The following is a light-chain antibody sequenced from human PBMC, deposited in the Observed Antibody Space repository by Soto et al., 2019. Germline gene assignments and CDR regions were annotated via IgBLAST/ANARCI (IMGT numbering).Light chain of an antibody. CDR3: QQFNSYSTWT. CDR2: KAS. CDR1: QSISSW. Sequence: DIQMTQSPSTLSASVGDRVTITCRASQSISSWLAWYQQKPGKAPKLLIYKASNLESGVPSRFSGSGSGTEFTLTISSLQADDFATYYCQQFNSYSTWTFGQGTKVEI. J-gene: IGKJ1*01. V-gene: IGKV1-5*03.